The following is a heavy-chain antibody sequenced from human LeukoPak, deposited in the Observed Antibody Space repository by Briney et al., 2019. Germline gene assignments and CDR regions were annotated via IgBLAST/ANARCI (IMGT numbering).Heavy chain of an antibody. Sequence: ASVKVSCEASGYTFTSYDINWVRQATGQGLEWMGWMNPNSGNTGYAQKFQGRVTITRNTSISTAYMELSSLRSEDTAVYYCARVRYCSGGSCYSGGMDVWGKGTTVTVSS. CDR2: MNPNSGNT. V-gene: IGHV1-8*03. J-gene: IGHJ6*04. D-gene: IGHD2-15*01. CDR1: GYTFTSYD. CDR3: ARVRYCSGGSCYSGGMDV.